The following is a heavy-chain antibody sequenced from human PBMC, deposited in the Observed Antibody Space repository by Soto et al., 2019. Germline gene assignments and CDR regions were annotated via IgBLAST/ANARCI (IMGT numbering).Heavy chain of an antibody. D-gene: IGHD3-10*01. V-gene: IGHV4-39*01. Sequence: PWETLSLTCVVSGASVSSGRFYWGWVRRSPGKGLEWIASIFYTGSVHSNPALESRVTMSVDTSKNQCSLSLASVTASDTAVYFCARRRSGAHWFDPWGQGTVVTVSS. CDR2: IFYTGSV. CDR3: ARRRSGAHWFDP. J-gene: IGHJ5*02. CDR1: GASVSSGRFY.